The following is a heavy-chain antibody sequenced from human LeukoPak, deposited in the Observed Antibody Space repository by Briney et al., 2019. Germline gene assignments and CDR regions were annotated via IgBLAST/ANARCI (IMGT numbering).Heavy chain of an antibody. CDR2: INPSGGST. CDR3: ARSPYTYGSLFYLDY. J-gene: IGHJ4*02. D-gene: IGHD5-18*01. V-gene: IGHV1-46*01. CDR1: GYTFTNYY. Sequence: ASVKVSCKASGYTFTNYYIHWARQAPGQGLEWMGIINPSGGSTSYAQKFQGRVTLTRDTSTSTVYMELSSLRSEDTAVYHCARSPYTYGSLFYLDYWGQGTLVTVSS.